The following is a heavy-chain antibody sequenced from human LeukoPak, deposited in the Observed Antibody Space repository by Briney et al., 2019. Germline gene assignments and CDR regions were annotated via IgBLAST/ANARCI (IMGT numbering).Heavy chain of an antibody. CDR3: ARDMEKSSAYQH. CDR2: IYNSGST. V-gene: IGHV4-61*02. CDR1: GGYISSGTYY. D-gene: IGHD3-22*01. Sequence: SQTLSLTCSVSGGYISSGTYYWNWIRQPAGKGLEWIGRIYNSGSTNYNPSLKSRVTISVDTSKNQFSLKLSSVTAADTALYYCARDMEKSSAYQHWGKGTLLTVSS. J-gene: IGHJ4*02.